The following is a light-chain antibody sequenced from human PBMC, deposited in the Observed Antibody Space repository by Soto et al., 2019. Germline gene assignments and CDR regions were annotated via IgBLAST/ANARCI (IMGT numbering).Light chain of an antibody. V-gene: IGKV1-33*01. CDR3: QQYDNLPIT. CDR1: QDIRHY. J-gene: IGKJ5*01. CDR2: DAS. Sequence: DLQMTQSPSSLSAYVGDRVTISCQASQDIRHYVNWYQQKPGKAPKLLIYDASNLETGVPSRFGGRGSGTDFTFTISSLQPEDIATYYCQQYDNLPITFGQGTRLEIK.